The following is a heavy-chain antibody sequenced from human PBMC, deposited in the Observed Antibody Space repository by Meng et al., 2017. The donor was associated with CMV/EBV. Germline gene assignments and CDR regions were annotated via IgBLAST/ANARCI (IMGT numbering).Heavy chain of an antibody. V-gene: IGHV3-9*01. CDR3: VKDGFSYQSSGGTFES. CDR1: GFIFVDYS. J-gene: IGHJ4*02. Sequence: GGSLRLSCAVSGFIFVDYSMHWVRQAPGKGPERLLSLNWNSNSIGQAESVKGRVAISRDNAKNSLYLQMNSLRVEDTAVYYCVKDGFSYQSSGGTFESWGQGTRVTVSS. CDR2: LNWNSNSI. D-gene: IGHD3-22*01.